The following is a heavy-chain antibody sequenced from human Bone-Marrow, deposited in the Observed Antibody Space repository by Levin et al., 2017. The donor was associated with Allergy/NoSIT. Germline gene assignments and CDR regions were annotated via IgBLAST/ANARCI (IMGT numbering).Heavy chain of an antibody. Sequence: GGSLRLSCTASGFTFSNYWMSWVRQAPGKGLEWVANIQQNGGDKYYVDSVKGRFTVSRDNAKNSLYLQMNSLRAEDTAVYYCARDDVANCGGDCSTFDYWGQGTLVTVSS. D-gene: IGHD2-21*02. CDR1: GFTFSNYW. CDR2: IQQNGGDK. CDR3: ARDDVANCGGDCSTFDY. J-gene: IGHJ4*02. V-gene: IGHV3-7*01.